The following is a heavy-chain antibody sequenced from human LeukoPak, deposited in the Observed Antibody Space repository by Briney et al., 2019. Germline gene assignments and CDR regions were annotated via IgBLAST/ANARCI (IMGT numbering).Heavy chain of an antibody. CDR3: AKGESFAFAT. CDR2: ISRSGPT. CDR1: GFTFSRYD. Sequence: PGGSLRLSCTPSGFTFSRYDMQWVRQAPGKGLEWVSGISRSGPTYYRDSVRGRFTISRDNSKNTLYLQMNSLRAEDTAVYYCAKGESFAFATWGQGTMVTVSS. J-gene: IGHJ3*02. D-gene: IGHD2-21*01. V-gene: IGHV3-23*01.